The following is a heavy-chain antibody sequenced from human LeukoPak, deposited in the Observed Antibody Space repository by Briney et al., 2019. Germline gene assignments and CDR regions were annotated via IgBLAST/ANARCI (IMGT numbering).Heavy chain of an antibody. CDR1: GFTFSSYT. D-gene: IGHD6-13*01. CDR3: AKDHSSSWYHGAFDI. Sequence: PGGSLRLSCAASGFTFSSYTMNWVRQAPGKGLEWVTSISSSNTYIYYADSVKGRFTISRDNAKNSLFLQMNSLRAEDTAVYYCAKDHSSSWYHGAFDIWGQGTMVTVSS. J-gene: IGHJ3*02. V-gene: IGHV3-21*01. CDR2: ISSSNTYI.